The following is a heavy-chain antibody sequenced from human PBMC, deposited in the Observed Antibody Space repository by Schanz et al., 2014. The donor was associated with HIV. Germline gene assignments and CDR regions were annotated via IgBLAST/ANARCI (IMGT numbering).Heavy chain of an antibody. D-gene: IGHD2-2*01. V-gene: IGHV3-23*04. Sequence: EVQLVESGGDLVQPGGSLRLSCEVSGFSLINNAMTWVRQAPGKGLEWVSAISGSGGKTYYADSVKGRFTISRDNSKNTLYLQMNSLRREDTAVYYCAKVGRIYSTTWIDYWGQGTLVTVSS. CDR2: ISGSGGKT. CDR3: AKVGRIYSTTWIDY. CDR1: GFSLINNA. J-gene: IGHJ4*02.